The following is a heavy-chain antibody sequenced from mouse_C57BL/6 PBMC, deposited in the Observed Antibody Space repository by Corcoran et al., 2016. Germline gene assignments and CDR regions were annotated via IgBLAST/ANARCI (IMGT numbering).Heavy chain of an antibody. V-gene: IGHV8-12*01. J-gene: IGHJ3*01. CDR3: VRGDPTFAY. Sequence: QVTLKESGPGILQSSQTLSLTCSFSGFSLSTSGMGVSWIRQPSGKGLEWLAHIYWDDDKRYNPSLKSRLTISKDTSRNQVFLKITSVDTADTATYYCVRGDPTFAYWGQGTLVTVSA. CDR1: GFSLSTSGMG. CDR2: IYWDDDK.